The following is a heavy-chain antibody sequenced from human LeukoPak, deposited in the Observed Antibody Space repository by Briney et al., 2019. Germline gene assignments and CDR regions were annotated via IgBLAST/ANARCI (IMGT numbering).Heavy chain of an antibody. CDR2: IYSGGST. Sequence: PGGSLRLSCAASGFTFSSYSMNWLRLAPGKGLEWVSVIYSGGSTYYADSVKGRFTISRDNSKNTLYLQMNSLRAEDTAVYYCARDGGGIAVAGADWYFDLWGRGTLVTVSS. J-gene: IGHJ2*01. CDR1: GFTFSSYS. D-gene: IGHD6-19*01. V-gene: IGHV3-53*01. CDR3: ARDGGGIAVAGADWYFDL.